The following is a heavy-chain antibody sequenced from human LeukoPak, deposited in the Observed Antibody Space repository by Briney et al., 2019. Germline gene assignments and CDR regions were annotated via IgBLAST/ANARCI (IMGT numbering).Heavy chain of an antibody. D-gene: IGHD3-10*01. Sequence: GGSLRLSCAASGFTFSSYGMSWVRQAPGKGLEWVSAISGSGGSTYYADSVKGRFTISRDNSKNTLYLQMNSLRAEDTAVYYCAKDPGGFGESQDYWGQGTLVTVSS. CDR3: AKDPGGFGESQDY. V-gene: IGHV3-23*01. J-gene: IGHJ4*02. CDR2: ISGSGGST. CDR1: GFTFSSYG.